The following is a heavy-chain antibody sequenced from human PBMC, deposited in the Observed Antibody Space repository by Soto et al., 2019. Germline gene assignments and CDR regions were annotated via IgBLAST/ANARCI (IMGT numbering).Heavy chain of an antibody. CDR1: GYSFTSYW. CDR3: ARSDSSGYYPTDYYYYGMDV. V-gene: IGHV5-51*01. J-gene: IGHJ6*02. CDR2: IYPGDSDT. Sequence: GEALKISCKGSGYSFTSYWIGWGRQMPGKGLGWMGIIYPGDSDTRYSPSFQGQVTISADKSISTAYLQWSSLKASDPAMYYCARSDSSGYYPTDYYYYGMDVWGQGTTVTVSS. D-gene: IGHD3-22*01.